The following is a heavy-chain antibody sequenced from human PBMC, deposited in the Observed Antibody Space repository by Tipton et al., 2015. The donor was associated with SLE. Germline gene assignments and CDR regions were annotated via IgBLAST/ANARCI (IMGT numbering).Heavy chain of an antibody. CDR1: GGSISSGSYY. D-gene: IGHD2-15*01. V-gene: IGHV4-30-4*08. CDR2: IYYSGST. J-gene: IGHJ3*02. Sequence: LRLSCTVSGGSISSGSYYWSWIRQPAGKGLEWIGYIYYSGSTYYNPSLKSRVTISVDTSKNQFSLKLSSVTAADTAVYYCAREGRVVVAATQGAFDIWGQGTMVTVSS. CDR3: AREGRVVVAATQGAFDI.